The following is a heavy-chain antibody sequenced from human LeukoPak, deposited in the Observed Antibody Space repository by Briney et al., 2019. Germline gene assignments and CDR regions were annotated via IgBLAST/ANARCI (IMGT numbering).Heavy chain of an antibody. CDR2: IYYSGST. Sequence: PSETLSLTCTVSGGSISSYYWSWLRQPPGKGLEWVGYIYYSGSTNYNPSLKSRVTISVDTSKNQFSLKLSSVTAADTAVYYCARESQGNAFDIWGQGTMVTVSS. CDR3: ARESQGNAFDI. D-gene: IGHD6-13*01. CDR1: GGSISSYY. V-gene: IGHV4-59*01. J-gene: IGHJ3*02.